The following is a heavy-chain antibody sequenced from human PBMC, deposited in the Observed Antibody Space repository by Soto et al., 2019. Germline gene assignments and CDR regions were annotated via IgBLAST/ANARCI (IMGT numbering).Heavy chain of an antibody. CDR2: IWYDGSNK. CDR1: GFTFSGYG. D-gene: IGHD3-10*01. Sequence: QVQLVESGGGVVQPGRSLRLSCAASGFTFSGYGMHWVRQAPGKGLEWVAVIWYDGSNKYYADSVKGRFTISRDNSKNTLYLQMNSLRAEDTAVYYCARDTARAMVRIYYGMDVWGQGTTVTVSS. V-gene: IGHV3-33*01. CDR3: ARDTARAMVRIYYGMDV. J-gene: IGHJ6*02.